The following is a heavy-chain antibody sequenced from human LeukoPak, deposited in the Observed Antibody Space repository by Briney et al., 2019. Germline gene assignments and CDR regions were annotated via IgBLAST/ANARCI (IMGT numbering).Heavy chain of an antibody. CDR2: IIPIFGTA. V-gene: IGHV1-69*05. CDR1: GGTFSSYA. Sequence: ASVKVSCKASGGTFSSYAISWVRQAPGQGLEWMGGIIPIFGTANYAQKFQGRVTITTDESTSTAYMELSSLRSEDTAVYYCAGQRWLQFSLGLGLSPFDYWGQGTLVTVSS. D-gene: IGHD5-24*01. J-gene: IGHJ4*02. CDR3: AGQRWLQFSLGLGLSPFDY.